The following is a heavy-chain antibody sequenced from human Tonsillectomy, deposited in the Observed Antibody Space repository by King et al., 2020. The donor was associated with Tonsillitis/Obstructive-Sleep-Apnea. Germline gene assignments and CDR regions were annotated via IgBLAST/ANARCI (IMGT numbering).Heavy chain of an antibody. J-gene: IGHJ6*02. D-gene: IGHD3-9*01. CDR1: GASITAFY. V-gene: IGHV4-59*01. CDR2: IYYSGST. CDR3: ARDRGNYDFLPGHYGSYNGMDG. Sequence: VQLQESGPGLVKPSETLSLTCTVSGASITAFYWTWLRQPPGKGLEWIGSIYYSGSTNYNPSLKSRVTISVDTSKDQFSLRLTSVTAADTAVYYCARDRGNYDFLPGHYGSYNGMDGWGQGTTVIVSS.